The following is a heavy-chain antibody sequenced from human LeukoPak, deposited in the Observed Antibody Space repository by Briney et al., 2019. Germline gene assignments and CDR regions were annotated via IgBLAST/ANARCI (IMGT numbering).Heavy chain of an antibody. D-gene: IGHD2-15*01. CDR2: IIPIFGTA. CDR3: ASMGVVVVVAATEYYFDY. Sequence: SVKVSCRASGGTFSSYAISWVRQAPGQGLEWMGRIIPIFGTANYAQKFQGRVTITTDESTSTAYMELSSLRSEDTAVYYCASMGVVVVVAATEYYFDYWGQGTLVTVSS. J-gene: IGHJ4*02. CDR1: GGTFSSYA. V-gene: IGHV1-69*05.